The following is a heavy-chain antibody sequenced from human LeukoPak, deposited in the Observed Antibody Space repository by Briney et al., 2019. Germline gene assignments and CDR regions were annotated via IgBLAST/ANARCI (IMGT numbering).Heavy chain of an antibody. V-gene: IGHV1-18*04. CDR2: INAYNGNT. CDR3: ARIRLEKGYCSSTSCYRWFDA. D-gene: IGHD2-2*01. Sequence: ASVKVSCKASGYTFTSYCMNWVRQAPGQGLEWMGWINAYNGNTNYAQKLQGRVTMTTDTSTGTASMELRSLRSDDTAVYCCARIRLEKGYCSSTSCYRWFDACGEASSVTVPA. J-gene: IGHJ5*02. CDR1: GYTFTSYC.